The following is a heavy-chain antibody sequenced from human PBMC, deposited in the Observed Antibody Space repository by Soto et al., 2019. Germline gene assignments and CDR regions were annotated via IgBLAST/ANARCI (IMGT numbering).Heavy chain of an antibody. CDR2: ISGGGGST. V-gene: IGHV3-23*01. J-gene: IGHJ4*02. CDR1: GFSFNMWS. D-gene: IGHD3-22*01. CDR3: AKDPTSYDSSAQFDS. Sequence: GGSLTLSCAASGFSFNMWSMNWVRQAPGKGLEWVSGISGGGGSTYYADSVKGRFTISRDNSNNTLYLQMNSLRAEDTAVYYCAKDPTSYDSSAQFDSWGQGTLVTVSS.